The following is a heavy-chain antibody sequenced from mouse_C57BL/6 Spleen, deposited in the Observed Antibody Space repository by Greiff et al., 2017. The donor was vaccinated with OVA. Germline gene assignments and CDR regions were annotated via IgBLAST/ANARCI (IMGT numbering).Heavy chain of an antibody. CDR2: INPGSGGT. Sequence: VQLQQSGAELVRPGPSVKVSCKASGYAFTNYLIEWVKQRPGQGLEWIGVINPGSGGTNYNEKFKGKATLTADKSSSTAYMQLSSLTSEDSAVYFCARGALDSSGSAYWGQGTLVTVSA. J-gene: IGHJ3*01. D-gene: IGHD3-2*02. V-gene: IGHV1-54*01. CDR1: GYAFTNYL. CDR3: ARGALDSSGSAY.